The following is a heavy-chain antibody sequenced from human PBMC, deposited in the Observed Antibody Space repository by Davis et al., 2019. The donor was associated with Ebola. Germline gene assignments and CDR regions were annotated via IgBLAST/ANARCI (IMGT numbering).Heavy chain of an antibody. D-gene: IGHD3-16*01. CDR1: GGSISSYY. CDR2: IYYSGST. J-gene: IGHJ4*02. V-gene: IGHV4-59*08. Sequence: PGGSLRLSCTVSGGSISSYYWSWIRQPPGKGLEWIGYIYYSGSTNYNPSLKSRVTISVDTSKNQFSLKLSSVTAADTAVYYCASAMAGGEDDYWGQGTLVTVSS. CDR3: ASAMAGGEDDY.